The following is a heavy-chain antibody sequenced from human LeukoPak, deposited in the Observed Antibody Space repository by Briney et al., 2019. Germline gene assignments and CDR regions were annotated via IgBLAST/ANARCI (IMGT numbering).Heavy chain of an antibody. V-gene: IGHV3-48*03. J-gene: IGHJ6*04. CDR1: GFTFSSYD. CDR3: ARSSYSNGMDV. Sequence: GGSLRLSCAASGFTFSSYDMNWVRQAPGKGLEWVSYIGGSRSGIYYADSVKGQFTISRDNARNSLYLQMNSLRAEGTAVYYCARSSYSNGMDVWGRGTTVTVSP. CDR2: IGGSRSGI. D-gene: IGHD3-10*01.